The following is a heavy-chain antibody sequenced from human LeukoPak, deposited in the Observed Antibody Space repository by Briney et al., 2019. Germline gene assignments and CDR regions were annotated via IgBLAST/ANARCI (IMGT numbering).Heavy chain of an antibody. D-gene: IGHD6-13*01. J-gene: IGHJ4*02. Sequence: GESLMISCKGSGYSFTTYWIAWVRQMPGKGLEWMGIIYPGDSDTRYSPSFKGQVTISADKSISTAYVQWSSLKASDTAMYYCARLSSSWYRRGIDYWGQGTLVTVSS. CDR2: IYPGDSDT. CDR1: GYSFTTYW. V-gene: IGHV5-51*01. CDR3: ARLSSSWYRRGIDY.